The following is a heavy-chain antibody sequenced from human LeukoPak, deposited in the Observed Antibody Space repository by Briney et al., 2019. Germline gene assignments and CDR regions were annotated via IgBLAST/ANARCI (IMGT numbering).Heavy chain of an antibody. D-gene: IGHD1-26*01. CDR2: IYYNGNT. CDR1: DGSINSYY. Sequence: PSETLSLTCSVSDGSINSYYWNWIRRPQGKGLDWIGYIYYNGNTNYSPSLKSRVTMSVDTSKNLFSLKVSSVTAADTAVYYCARGRSNYYGMDVWGQGTTVTVSS. J-gene: IGHJ6*02. V-gene: IGHV4-59*13. CDR3: ARGRSNYYGMDV.